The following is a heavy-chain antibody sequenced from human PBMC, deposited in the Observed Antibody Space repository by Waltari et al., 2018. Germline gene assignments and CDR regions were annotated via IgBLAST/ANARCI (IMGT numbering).Heavy chain of an antibody. CDR2: IIPIFGTA. V-gene: IGHV1-69*01. D-gene: IGHD6-19*01. CDR3: ASIFYQVGYSSGWFDY. CDR1: GCTFSSYA. J-gene: IGHJ4*02. Sequence: QVQLVQSGAAVTKPGSSVKVSCKASGCTFSSYAISWGRQAPGEGLEWMGGIIPIFGTANYEQKVQGRVTITADESTSTAYMELSSLRSEDTAVYYCASIFYQVGYSSGWFDYWGQGTLVTVSS.